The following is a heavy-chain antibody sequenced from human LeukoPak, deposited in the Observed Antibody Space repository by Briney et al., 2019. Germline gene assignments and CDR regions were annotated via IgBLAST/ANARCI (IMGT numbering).Heavy chain of an antibody. CDR3: ARAMITFGGVIATLDY. V-gene: IGHV1-18*01. CDR1: GYTFTSYG. Sequence: ASVKVSCKASGYTFTSYGISWVRQAPGQGLEWMGWISAYNGNTNYAQKLQGRVTMTTDTSTSTAYMELRSLRSDDTAVNSCARAMITFGGVIATLDYWGQGTLVTVSS. D-gene: IGHD3-16*02. J-gene: IGHJ4*02. CDR2: ISAYNGNT.